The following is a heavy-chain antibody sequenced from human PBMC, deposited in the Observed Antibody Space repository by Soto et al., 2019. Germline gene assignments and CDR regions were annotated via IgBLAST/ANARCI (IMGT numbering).Heavy chain of an antibody. CDR3: ASGYCSSTSCIYYYGMDV. CDR1: GYTFTSYG. V-gene: IGHV1-18*01. D-gene: IGHD2-2*03. Sequence: ASVKVSCKASGYTFTSYGISWVRQAPGQGLEWMGWISAYNGNTNYAQKLQGRVTMTTDTSTSTAYMELRSLRPDDTAVYYCASGYCSSTSCIYYYGMDVWGQGTTVTVSS. J-gene: IGHJ6*02. CDR2: ISAYNGNT.